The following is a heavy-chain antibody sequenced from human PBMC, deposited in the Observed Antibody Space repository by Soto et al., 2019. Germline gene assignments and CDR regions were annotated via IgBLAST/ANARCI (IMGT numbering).Heavy chain of an antibody. V-gene: IGHV3-48*02. CDR3: ARDHGGSTWFVGIYYYFGVDV. J-gene: IGHJ6*02. D-gene: IGHD6-13*01. CDR1: GFTLSSYN. CDR2: ISGSSDTI. Sequence: EVQLVASGGGLVQPGGSLRLSCAASGFTLSSYNMNWVRQAPGKGLEWVSYISGSSDTIYYADSVKGRFTISRDNAKNSLYLQMDSLRDEDTAVYYCARDHGGSTWFVGIYYYFGVDVWGQGTTVTVSS.